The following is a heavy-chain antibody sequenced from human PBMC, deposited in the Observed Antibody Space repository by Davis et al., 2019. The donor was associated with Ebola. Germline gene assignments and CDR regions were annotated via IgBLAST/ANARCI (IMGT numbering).Heavy chain of an antibody. D-gene: IGHD3-22*01. V-gene: IGHV4-31*03. J-gene: IGHJ6*03. CDR2: IYYSGST. CDR3: ARDLRYDSSGYDYYCYMDV. CDR1: GGSISRGGSY. Sequence: PSETLSLTCTVSGGSISRGGSYWTWIRHHPGKGLEWIGYIYYSGSTYYKPSLKSRVTISLDTSKNQFSLNLYSVTAADTAVYYCARDLRYDSSGYDYYCYMDVWGKGTTVTVSS.